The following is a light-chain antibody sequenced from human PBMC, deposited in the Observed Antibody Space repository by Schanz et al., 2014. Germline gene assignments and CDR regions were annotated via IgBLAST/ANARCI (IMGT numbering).Light chain of an antibody. CDR3: CSYAGDTPHVA. CDR1: SSDVGSYDY. V-gene: IGLV2-23*01. CDR2: EAT. Sequence: QSTLTQPPSVSGSPGQSVTISCTGTSSDVGSYDYVSWYQQHPGKAPKLMIYEATKRPSGVSDRFSGSKSGKTASLTISGLQTEDEADYYCCSYAGDTPHVALGGGTKLTVL. J-gene: IGLJ2*01.